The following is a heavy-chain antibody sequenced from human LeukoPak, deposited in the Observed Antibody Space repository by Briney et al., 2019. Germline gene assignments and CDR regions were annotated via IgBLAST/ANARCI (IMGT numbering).Heavy chain of an antibody. Sequence: SQTLSLTCTVSGGSISSGGYYWSWIRQHPGKGLEWIGYIYYSGSTYYNPSLKSRVTISVDTSKNQFSLKLSSVTAADTAVYYCARRAPSPTLYFDYWGQGTLVTVSS. D-gene: IGHD6-6*01. CDR3: ARRAPSPTLYFDY. CDR1: GGSISSGGYY. CDR2: IYYSGST. J-gene: IGHJ4*02. V-gene: IGHV4-31*03.